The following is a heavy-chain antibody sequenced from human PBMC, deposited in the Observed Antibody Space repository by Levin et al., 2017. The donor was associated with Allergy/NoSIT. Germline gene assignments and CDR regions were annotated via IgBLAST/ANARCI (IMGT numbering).Heavy chain of an antibody. CDR3: VGRREGVGNYYFDY. CDR1: GFTFNTYN. D-gene: IGHD1-7*01. J-gene: IGHJ4*02. Sequence: GGSLRLSCAASGFTFNTYNMNWVRQAPGKGLEWVSSISTSTSLIKYADSVTGRFTNSRDNAKKSLYLQMNSLRVEDTAVYYCVGRREGVGNYYFDYWGQGTVVTVSS. V-gene: IGHV3-21*01. CDR2: ISTSTSLI.